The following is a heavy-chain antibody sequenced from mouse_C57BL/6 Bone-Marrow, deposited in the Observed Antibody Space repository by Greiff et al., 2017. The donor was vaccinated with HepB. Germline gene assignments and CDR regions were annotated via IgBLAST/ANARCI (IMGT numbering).Heavy chain of an antibody. D-gene: IGHD1-1*01. J-gene: IGHJ2*01. CDR1: GYAFSSSW. CDR2: IYPGDGDT. Sequence: VQRVESGPELVKPGASVKISCKASGYAFSSSWMNWVKQRPGKGLEWIGRIYPGDGDTNYNGKFKGKATLTADKSSSTAYMQRSSLTSEDSAVYFCAIRFYYGSSVDYWGQGTTLTVSS. V-gene: IGHV1-82*01. CDR3: AIRFYYGSSVDY.